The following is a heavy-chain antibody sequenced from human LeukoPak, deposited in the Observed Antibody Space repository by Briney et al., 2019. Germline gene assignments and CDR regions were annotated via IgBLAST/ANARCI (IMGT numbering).Heavy chain of an antibody. V-gene: IGHV3-21*06. J-gene: IGHJ5*02. Sequence: GSLRLSCAASGFTFSSYTMNWVRQAPGKGLEWVSSINSTGGDNRFADSVTGRFTISRDNPKNSVFLQMNSLRAEDTAVYYCARQGRSYINPNRGWFDPWGRGTLVIVSS. CDR2: INSTGGDN. CDR3: ARQGRSYINPNRGWFDP. D-gene: IGHD2/OR15-2a*01. CDR1: GFTFSSYT.